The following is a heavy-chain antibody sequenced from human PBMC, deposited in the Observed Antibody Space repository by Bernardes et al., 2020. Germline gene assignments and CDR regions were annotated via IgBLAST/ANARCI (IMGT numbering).Heavy chain of an antibody. CDR3: ARELWPNWGSGNWFDP. CDR2: IYYSGST. CDR1: GGSISSYY. V-gene: IGHV4-59*01. J-gene: IGHJ5*02. D-gene: IGHD7-27*01. Sequence: SETLSLTRTVSGGSISSYYWSWIRQPPGKGLEWIGYIYYSGSTNYNPSLKSRVTISVDTSKNQFSLKLSSVTAADTAVYYCARELWPNWGSGNWFDPWGQGTLVTVSS.